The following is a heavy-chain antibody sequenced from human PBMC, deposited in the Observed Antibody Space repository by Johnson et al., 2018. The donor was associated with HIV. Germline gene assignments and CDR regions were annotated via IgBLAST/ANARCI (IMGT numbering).Heavy chain of an antibody. CDR2: ISGSGGRT. Sequence: QVQVVESGGGVVQPGRSLRLSCAASRFTFSSYAIHWVRQAPGKGLEWVSCISGSGGRTYYADSVKGRFTISRDNSKNTLYLQMNSLRAEDTAVYYCARDSDSLYAFDIWGQGTMVTVSS. CDR1: RFTFSSYA. V-gene: IGHV3-NL1*01. J-gene: IGHJ3*02. CDR3: ARDSDSLYAFDI. D-gene: IGHD3-22*01.